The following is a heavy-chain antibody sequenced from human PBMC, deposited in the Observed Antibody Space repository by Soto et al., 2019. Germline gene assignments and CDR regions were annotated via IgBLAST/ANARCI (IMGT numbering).Heavy chain of an antibody. Sequence: SVKVSCKASGGTFSSYAISWVRQAPGQGLEWMGGIIPIFGTANYAQKFQGRVTITADKSTSTAYMELSSLRSEDTAVYYCARTSIAVAGTYCSYGMDVWGQGTPVTVSS. CDR3: ARTSIAVAGTYCSYGMDV. V-gene: IGHV1-69*06. D-gene: IGHD6-19*01. CDR1: GGTFSSYA. J-gene: IGHJ6*02. CDR2: IIPIFGTA.